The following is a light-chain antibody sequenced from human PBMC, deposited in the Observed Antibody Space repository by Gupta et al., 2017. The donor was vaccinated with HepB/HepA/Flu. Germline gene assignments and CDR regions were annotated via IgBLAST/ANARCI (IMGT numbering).Light chain of an antibody. CDR1: QSLLHRHGYNS. Sequence: DIVMTQSPLSLPVTPGEPASISCRSSQSLLHRHGYNSLEWYLQKPGQSPQLLIYSGSNRASGVPDRFSGSGSGTDFTLQITRGEAEDVGIYYCWQTLQTPRTFGQGTTVDIK. CDR2: SGS. CDR3: WQTLQTPRT. V-gene: IGKV2-28*01. J-gene: IGKJ1*01.